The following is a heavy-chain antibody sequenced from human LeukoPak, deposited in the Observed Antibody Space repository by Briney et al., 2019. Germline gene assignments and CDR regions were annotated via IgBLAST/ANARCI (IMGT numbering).Heavy chain of an antibody. D-gene: IGHD2-21*02. Sequence: GGSLRLSCAASGFNFANHAMSWVRQTPGKGLEWVSAISGGGDITYYADSVTGRFTISRDNSRDTLFLRMHSLRPGDTAVYYCVREDTPATANYWGQGTLVTISS. CDR2: ISGGGDIT. CDR3: VREDTPATANY. CDR1: GFNFANHA. V-gene: IGHV3-23*01. J-gene: IGHJ4*02.